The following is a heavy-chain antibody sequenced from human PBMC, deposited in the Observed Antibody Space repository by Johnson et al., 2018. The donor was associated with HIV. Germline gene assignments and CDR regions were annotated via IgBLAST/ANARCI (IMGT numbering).Heavy chain of an antibody. Sequence: VQLVESGGGVVQPGGSLRLSCAASGFTFDDYGMSWVRQAPGKGLEWVSGINWNGGSTGYADSVKGRFTISRDNAKNSLYLQMNSLGAEDTAVYYCARGGSSTCLDAFDIWGQGTMVTVSS. J-gene: IGHJ3*02. CDR3: ARGGSSTCLDAFDI. CDR1: GFTFDDYG. CDR2: INWNGGST. V-gene: IGHV3-20*04. D-gene: IGHD2-2*01.